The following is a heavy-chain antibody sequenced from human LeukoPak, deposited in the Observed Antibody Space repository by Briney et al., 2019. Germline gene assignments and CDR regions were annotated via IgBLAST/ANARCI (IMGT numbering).Heavy chain of an antibody. V-gene: IGHV3-23*01. CDR3: AKTGGLCDSSGYLDY. CDR2: ISGSGGST. Sequence: GGSLRLSCAASGFTFSSYAMSWVRQAPGKGLECVSAISGSGGSTYYADSVKGRFSISRDNSKNTLYLQMNSLRAEDTAVYYCAKTGGLCDSSGYLDYWGQGTLVTVSS. J-gene: IGHJ4*02. D-gene: IGHD3-22*01. CDR1: GFTFSSYA.